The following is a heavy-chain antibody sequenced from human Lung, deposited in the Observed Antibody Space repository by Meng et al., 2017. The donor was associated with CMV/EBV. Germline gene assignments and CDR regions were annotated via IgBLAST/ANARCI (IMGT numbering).Heavy chain of an antibody. V-gene: IGHV1-2*02. Sequence: YTFTGYYLHWVRQAPGQGLEWMGWINPNSGATNFAQKFQGRVTMTRDTSISTAYMELRRLTSDDTAVYYCARATENFVVEPPAILFDYWGQGTLVTVS. J-gene: IGHJ4*02. D-gene: IGHD2-2*02. CDR1: YTFTGYY. CDR2: INPNSGAT. CDR3: ARATENFVVEPPAILFDY.